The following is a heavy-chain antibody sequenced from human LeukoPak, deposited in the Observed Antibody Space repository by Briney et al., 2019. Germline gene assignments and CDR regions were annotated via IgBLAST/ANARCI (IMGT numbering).Heavy chain of an antibody. J-gene: IGHJ6*02. D-gene: IGHD6-19*01. V-gene: IGHV3-23*01. CDR1: GFTFSSYA. CDR3: AKGRRLAPGYGMDV. Sequence: GGSLRLSCAASGFTFSSYAMSWVRQAPGKGLEWVSAISGSGGSTYYADSVKGRFTISRDNSKNTLYLQMNSLRAEDTAVYYCAKGRRLAPGYGMDVWGQGTTVTVSS. CDR2: ISGSGGST.